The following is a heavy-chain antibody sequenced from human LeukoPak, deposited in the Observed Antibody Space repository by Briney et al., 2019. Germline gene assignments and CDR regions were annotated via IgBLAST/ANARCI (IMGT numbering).Heavy chain of an antibody. V-gene: IGHV1-3*01. CDR1: GYTFTSYA. CDR3: AREARYYDTSGRGYFDY. J-gene: IGHJ4*02. CDR2: INAGNGNT. Sequence: ASVKVTCKASGYTFTSYAMHWVRQAPGQRLEWMGWINAGNGNTKYSQKFQGRVTITRDTSASTAYMELSSLRSEDTAVYYCAREARYYDTSGRGYFDYWGQGALVTVSS. D-gene: IGHD3-22*01.